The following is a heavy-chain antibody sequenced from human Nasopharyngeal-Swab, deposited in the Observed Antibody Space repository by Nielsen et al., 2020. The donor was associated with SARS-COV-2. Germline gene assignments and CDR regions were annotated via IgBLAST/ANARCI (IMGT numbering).Heavy chain of an antibody. J-gene: IGHJ4*02. Sequence: GESLKISCAASGFTFSDSAIHWVRQASGEGLEWVARIRSKGNNYATAYSASVKGRFIIFRDDPTNTAYLQMNSLTTEDTAMYYCAKEGGLVESNGWYYFDYWGQGTLVTVSS. CDR1: GFTFSDSA. D-gene: IGHD6-19*01. CDR2: IRSKGNNYAT. V-gene: IGHV3-73*01. CDR3: AKEGGLVESNGWYYFDY.